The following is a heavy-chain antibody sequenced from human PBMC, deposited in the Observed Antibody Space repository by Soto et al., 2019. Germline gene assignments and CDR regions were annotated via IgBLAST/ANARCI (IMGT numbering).Heavy chain of an antibody. D-gene: IGHD2-2*01. J-gene: IGHJ4*02. CDR3: ARRSSIDDSCSSTSCYSLYFDY. Sequence: QLQLQESGPGLVKPSETLSLTCTVSGGSISSSSYYWGWIRQPPGKGLEWLGSIYYSGSTYYNPSLTSRVTISVDTSKTQFSLKLSAGTAADTAVYYCARRSSIDDSCSSTSCYSLYFDYWGQGTLVTVSS. CDR1: GGSISSSSYY. CDR2: IYYSGST. V-gene: IGHV4-39*01.